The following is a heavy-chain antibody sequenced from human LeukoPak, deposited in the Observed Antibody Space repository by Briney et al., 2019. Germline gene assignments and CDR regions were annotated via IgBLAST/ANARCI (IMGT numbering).Heavy chain of an antibody. D-gene: IGHD2-15*01. J-gene: IGHJ1*01. CDR2: INAVNGNT. CDR3: AKGEGVVVVDDPGHLEYFHH. V-gene: IGHV1-3*01. CDR1: GYTFTSYT. Sequence: ASVKVSCKTSGYTFTSYTMHWVRQAPGQRLEWMGWINAVNGNTKYSQKFQGRVTITRDTSASTAYMELCSLRSEDTAVYYCAKGEGVVVVDDPGHLEYFHHWGQGTLVTVSS.